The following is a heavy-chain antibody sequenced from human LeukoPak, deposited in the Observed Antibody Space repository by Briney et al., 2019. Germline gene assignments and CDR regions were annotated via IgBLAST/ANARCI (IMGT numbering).Heavy chain of an antibody. J-gene: IGHJ3*02. CDR2: ISSSGSTI. Sequence: GGSLRLSCAASGFTFSSYSMNWVRQAPGKGLEWVSYISSSGSTIYYADSVKGRFTISRDNAKNSLYLQMNSLRAEDTAVYYCARERGYQSAFDIWGQGTMVTVSS. V-gene: IGHV3-48*04. CDR1: GFTFSSYS. CDR3: ARERGYQSAFDI. D-gene: IGHD5-18*01.